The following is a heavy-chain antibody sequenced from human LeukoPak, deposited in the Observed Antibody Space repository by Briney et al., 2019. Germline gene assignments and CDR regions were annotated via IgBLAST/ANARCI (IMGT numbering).Heavy chain of an antibody. CDR3: ARRALPREVLYYYDPNWFDP. Sequence: ASVKVSCKASGYTFTSYYMHWVRQAPGQGLEWMGIINPSGGSTSYAQKFQGRVTMTRDTSTSTVYMELSSLRSEDTAVYYCARRALPREVLYYYDPNWFDPWGQGTLVTVSS. V-gene: IGHV1-46*01. J-gene: IGHJ5*02. CDR1: GYTFTSYY. CDR2: INPSGGST. D-gene: IGHD3-22*01.